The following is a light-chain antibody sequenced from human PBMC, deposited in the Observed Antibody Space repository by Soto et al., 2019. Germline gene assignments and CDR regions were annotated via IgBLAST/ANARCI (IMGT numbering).Light chain of an antibody. CDR1: ATNIGSNA. V-gene: IGLV1-44*01. CDR3: APWDDSLNGYV. J-gene: IGLJ1*01. Sequence: QSAVTQPPSASGTPGQRVTISCSGSATNIGSNAVNWYQHLPGTAPKLLIYDNSQRPSGVPARFSGSKSGTSASLAINGLQSEDEADYYCAPWDDSLNGYVFGTGTKLTVL. CDR2: DNS.